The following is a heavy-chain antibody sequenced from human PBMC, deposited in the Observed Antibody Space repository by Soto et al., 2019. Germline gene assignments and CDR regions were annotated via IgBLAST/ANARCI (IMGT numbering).Heavy chain of an antibody. Sequence: EVQLLESGGGLVQPGGSLRLSCAASGFTFSSYAMSWVRQAPGKGLEWVSAISGSGGSTYYADSVKGRFTISRDNSKNTLDLQMNSLRAEDTAVYYWAKVTHYYYYYGMYVWGQGTTVTVSS. J-gene: IGHJ6*02. V-gene: IGHV3-23*01. CDR3: AKVTHYYYYYGMYV. CDR2: ISGSGGST. CDR1: GFTFSSYA.